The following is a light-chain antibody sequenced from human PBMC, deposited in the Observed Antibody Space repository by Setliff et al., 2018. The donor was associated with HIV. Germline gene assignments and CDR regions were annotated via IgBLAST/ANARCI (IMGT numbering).Light chain of an antibody. J-gene: IGLJ1*01. V-gene: IGLV2-14*01. CDR2: EVS. Sequence: LTQPASVSGSPGQSITVSCTDIDPYNSVSWYQQLPGKAPKLILYEVSVRPSGISHRFAGSKSDNTASLTVSGLEAEDEGSYYCSSYTSSGAPSYVFGTGTKVTVL. CDR1: IDPYNS. CDR3: SSYTSSGAPSYV.